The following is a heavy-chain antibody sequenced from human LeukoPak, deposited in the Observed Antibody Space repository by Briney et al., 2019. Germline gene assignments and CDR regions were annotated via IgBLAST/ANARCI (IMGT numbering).Heavy chain of an antibody. V-gene: IGHV3-74*01. D-gene: IGHD3-22*01. J-gene: IGHJ4*02. CDR1: GFTFTTFW. Sequence: GGSLRLSCATSGFTFTTFWMHWVRQAPGKGLVWVSRINHDGSSTNYADSVKGRFTISRDNSKNTLYLQMNSLGVEDTAVYYCAKSEDYSDSSGYYYEPFDYWGQGTLVTVSS. CDR2: INHDGSST. CDR3: AKSEDYSDSSGYYYEPFDY.